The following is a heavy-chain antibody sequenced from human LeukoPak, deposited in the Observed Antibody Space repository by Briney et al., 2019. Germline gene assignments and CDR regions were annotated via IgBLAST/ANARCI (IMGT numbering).Heavy chain of an antibody. D-gene: IGHD3-16*01. Sequence: SETLSLTCSVSGGSTSSYYWSWIRQSPGKGLEWIGYIYYSGTTNYNPSLKSRVTISVDTSRQQFSLKLSSVTAADTAVYYCARSYDTDAYHNNWFDPWGQGTLVTVSS. CDR1: GGSTSSYY. CDR3: ARSYDTDAYHNNWFDP. CDR2: IYYSGTT. J-gene: IGHJ5*02. V-gene: IGHV4-59*08.